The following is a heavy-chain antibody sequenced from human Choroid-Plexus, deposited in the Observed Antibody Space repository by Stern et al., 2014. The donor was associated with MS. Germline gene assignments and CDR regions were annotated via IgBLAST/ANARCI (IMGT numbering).Heavy chain of an antibody. CDR3: ARDQRGITIFGVVTDYYYLGMDV. J-gene: IGHJ6*02. D-gene: IGHD3-3*01. CDR1: GYIFTGYY. Sequence: QVQLVQSGAEVQKPGASVKVSCKTSGYIFTGYYIHWVRQAPGQGLEWMAWINPNTGGTKYAQKLQGRGTMSRDTSISTAYVELSSLTSDDTAVYYCARDQRGITIFGVVTDYYYLGMDVWGQGTTVTVSS. CDR2: INPNTGGT. V-gene: IGHV1-2*02.